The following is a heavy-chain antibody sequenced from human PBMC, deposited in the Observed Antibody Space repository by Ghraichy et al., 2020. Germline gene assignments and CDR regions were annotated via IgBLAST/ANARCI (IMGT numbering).Heavy chain of an antibody. CDR2: ISGSGGSA. Sequence: GGSPRLSCAASEFIFSTYAMTWVRQAPGRGPEWVSGISGSGGSAFYADSVKGRFTISRDNSKNTLYLQMNSLRVEDMAVYYCAKDPNDDYAPVYSDDWGQGTLVTVSS. V-gene: IGHV3-23*01. J-gene: IGHJ4*02. D-gene: IGHD4-17*01. CDR1: EFIFSTYA. CDR3: AKDPNDDYAPVYSDD.